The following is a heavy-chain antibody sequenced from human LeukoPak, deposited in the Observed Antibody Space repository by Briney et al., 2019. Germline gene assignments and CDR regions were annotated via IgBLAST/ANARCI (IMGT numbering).Heavy chain of an antibody. CDR2: IYYSGST. CDR1: GGSISSGDYY. CDR3: ARVYSIFGVVKYYFDY. Sequence: SETLSLTCTVSGGSISSGDYYWSWIRQPPGKGLEWIGYIYYSGSTYYNPSLKSRVTISVDTSKNQFSLKLSSVTAADTAVYYCARVYSIFGVVKYYFDYWGQGTQVTVSS. D-gene: IGHD3-3*01. J-gene: IGHJ4*02. V-gene: IGHV4-30-4*01.